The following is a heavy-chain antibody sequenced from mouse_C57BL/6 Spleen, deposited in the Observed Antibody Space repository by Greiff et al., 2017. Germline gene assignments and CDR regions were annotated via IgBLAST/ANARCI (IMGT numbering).Heavy chain of an antibody. J-gene: IGHJ4*01. CDR1: GYTFTAYS. CDR3: ARHEEKEYAMDY. CDR2: FHPGSGSI. V-gene: IGHV1-62-2*01. Sequence: QVQLQQSGAELVKPGASVKLSCKASGYTFTAYSIHWVKQRSGQGLEWIGGFHPGSGSIKYNEIFKDKTTLTADKSSSTVYMELSRLTSEDSAVYFCARHEEKEYAMDYWGQGTSVTVSS.